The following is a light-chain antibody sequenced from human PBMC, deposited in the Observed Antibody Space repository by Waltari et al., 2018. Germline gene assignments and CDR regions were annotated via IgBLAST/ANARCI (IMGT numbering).Light chain of an antibody. V-gene: IGLV2-23*02. CDR1: SSDVGGYTL. Sequence: QSALTQPASVSGSPGQSITISCTGTSSDVGGYTLVSWYQQHPGKAPKLIIYPVSKRPSCASARFSGSKSGNTASLTISGLQAEDEADYYCCSYAGSTTRWVFGGGTKLTVL. J-gene: IGLJ3*02. CDR3: CSYAGSTTRWV. CDR2: PVS.